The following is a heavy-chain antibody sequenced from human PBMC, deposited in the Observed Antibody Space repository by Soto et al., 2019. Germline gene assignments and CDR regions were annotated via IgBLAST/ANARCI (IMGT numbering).Heavy chain of an antibody. D-gene: IGHD2-15*01. CDR3: TTGSVEGV. CDR2: IKTNTEGGTT. CDR1: GLTISDAW. J-gene: IGHJ6*02. Sequence: EVQLVESGGGLIYPGGSLRLSCAASGLTISDAWMNWVRQAPGKGLEWVGRIKTNTEGGTTDYAAAVKGRFTVSRDDSKNTLHLQMNSLKIEDRAVYYCTTGSVEGVWGQGTTVIVSS. V-gene: IGHV3-15*07.